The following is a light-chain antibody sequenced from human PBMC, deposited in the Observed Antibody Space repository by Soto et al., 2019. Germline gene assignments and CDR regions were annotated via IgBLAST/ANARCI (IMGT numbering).Light chain of an antibody. CDR1: EDISTF. J-gene: IGKJ5*01. V-gene: IGKV1-16*01. CDR2: AAS. Sequence: DIQMTQSPSSLSACVGDSVTITCRATEDISTFLAWFQQKQGKXPKXLIYAASRLQSGVPSRFSGSGSATDLTIAISSLQPEDFGTYYCQHYNGYPQTFGQGTRLEIK. CDR3: QHYNGYPQT.